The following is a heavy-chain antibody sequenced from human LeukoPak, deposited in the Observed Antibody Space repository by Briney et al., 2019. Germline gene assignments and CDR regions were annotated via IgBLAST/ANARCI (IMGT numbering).Heavy chain of an antibody. V-gene: IGHV4-4*07. J-gene: IGHJ5*02. CDR3: ARDGHYDYVWGSYQDNWFDP. Sequence: SETPSLTCTVSGGSISSYYWSWIRQPAGKGLEWIGRIYTSGSTNYNPSLKSRVTMSVDTSKNQFSLKLSSVTAADTAVYYCARDGHYDYVWGSYQDNWFDPWGQGTLVTVSS. CDR2: IYTSGST. D-gene: IGHD3-16*02. CDR1: GGSISSYY.